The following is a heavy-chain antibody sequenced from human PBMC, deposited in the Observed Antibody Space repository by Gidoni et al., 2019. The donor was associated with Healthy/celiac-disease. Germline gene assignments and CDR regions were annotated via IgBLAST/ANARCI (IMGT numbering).Heavy chain of an antibody. V-gene: IGHV4-39*01. J-gene: IGHJ4*02. CDR3: ARHDRAVAGKVDY. Sequence: QLQLQESGPGLVKPSETLSLTCTVSGGSISSSSYYWGWIRQPPGKGLEWIGSIYYSGSTYYNPSLKSRVTISVDTSKNQFSLKLSSVTAADTAVYYCARHDRAVAGKVDYWGQGTLVTVSS. D-gene: IGHD6-19*01. CDR2: IYYSGST. CDR1: GGSISSSSYY.